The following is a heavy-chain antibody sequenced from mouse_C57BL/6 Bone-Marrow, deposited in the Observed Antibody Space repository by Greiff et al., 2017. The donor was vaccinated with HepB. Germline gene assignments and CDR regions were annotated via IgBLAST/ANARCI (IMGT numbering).Heavy chain of an antibody. V-gene: IGHV5-4*03. D-gene: IGHD2-4*01. CDR1: GFTFSSYA. Sequence: EVKVVESGVGLVKPGGSLKLSCAASGFTFSSYAMSWVRQTPEKRLEWVATISDGGSYTYYPDNVKGRFTISRDNAKNNLYLQMSHLKSEDTAMYYCAGIYYDYDGDAMDYWGQGTSVTVSS. CDR3: AGIYYDYDGDAMDY. J-gene: IGHJ4*01. CDR2: ISDGGSYT.